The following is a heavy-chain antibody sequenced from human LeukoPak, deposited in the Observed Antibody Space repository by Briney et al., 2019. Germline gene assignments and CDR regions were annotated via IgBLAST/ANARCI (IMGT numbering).Heavy chain of an antibody. Sequence: GGSLRLSCAASGFTFSSYSMNWVRQAPGKGLEWVSSISSSSNYIYYADSVKGRFTISRDNARNSLYLKMSSLRAEDTAVYYCARDMTTATTCYLQHWGQGTLVTVSS. D-gene: IGHD4-17*01. J-gene: IGHJ1*01. CDR3: ARDMTTATTCYLQH. CDR1: GFTFSSYS. V-gene: IGHV3-21*01. CDR2: ISSSSNYI.